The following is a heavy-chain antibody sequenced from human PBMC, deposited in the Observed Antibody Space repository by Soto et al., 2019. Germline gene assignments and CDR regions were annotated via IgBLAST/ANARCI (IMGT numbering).Heavy chain of an antibody. V-gene: IGHV1-69*04. J-gene: IGHJ3*02. CDR1: GGTFSSYT. D-gene: IGHD2-2*01. CDR3: ARDLENCISTCCYYVVAFDI. Sequence: GASVKVSCKASGGTFSSYTISWVRQAPGQGLEWMGRIIPILGIANYAQKFQGRVTITADKSTSTAYMELSSLRSEDTAVYYCARDLENCISTCCYYVVAFDIWGQGTMVTVSS. CDR2: IIPILGIA.